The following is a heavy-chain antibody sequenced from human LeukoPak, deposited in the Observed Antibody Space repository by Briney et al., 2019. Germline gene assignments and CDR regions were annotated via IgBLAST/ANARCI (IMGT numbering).Heavy chain of an antibody. J-gene: IGHJ4*02. V-gene: IGHV3-74*01. CDR2: INSDGSWT. D-gene: IGHD2-2*01. Sequence: GGSLRLSCAASGNYWMHWVRQAAGKGLVWVSHINSDGSWTSYADSVKGRFTISKDNAKNTVYLQMNNLRAEDTAVYYCVSFYETYWGRGTLVTVSS. CDR3: VSFYETY. CDR1: GNYW.